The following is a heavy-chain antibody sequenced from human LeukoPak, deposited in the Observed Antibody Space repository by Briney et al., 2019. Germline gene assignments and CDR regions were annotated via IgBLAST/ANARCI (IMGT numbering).Heavy chain of an antibody. D-gene: IGHD1-1*01. CDR1: GFTFKRYA. CDR2: ISESGSDT. J-gene: IGHJ4*02. V-gene: IGHV3-23*01. CDR3: AKEGPQRHTDFDS. Sequence: PGGSLRLSCAASGFTFKRYAMSWVHQAPGKGPEWVSAISESGSDTFYADSVEGRFTISRDNSKNNLFLQMDSLRTEDTAVYYCAKEGPQRHTDFDSWGQGTLVTVSS.